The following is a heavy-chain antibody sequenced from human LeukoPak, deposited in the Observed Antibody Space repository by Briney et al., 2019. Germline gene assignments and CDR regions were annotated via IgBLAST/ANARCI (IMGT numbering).Heavy chain of an antibody. CDR3: VGGSGGSYFGY. J-gene: IGHJ4*02. Sequence: PSETLSLTCAVYGGSFSGYYWSWIRQPPGKGLEWIGENNHSGSTNYNPSLKSRVTISVDTSKNQFSLKLSSVTAADTAVYYCVGGSGGSYFGYWGQGTLVTVSS. V-gene: IGHV4-34*01. CDR1: GGSFSGYY. D-gene: IGHD1-26*01. CDR2: NNHSGST.